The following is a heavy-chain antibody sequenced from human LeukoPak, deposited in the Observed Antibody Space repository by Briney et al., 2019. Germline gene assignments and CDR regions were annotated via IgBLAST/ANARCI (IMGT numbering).Heavy chain of an antibody. CDR1: GPCMISFD. V-gene: IGHV4-59*01. CDR3: SRSIKGQDEYPPGVYF. J-gene: IGHJ4*02. CDR2: VYYSGTT. Sequence: SETLSLTLTLSGPCMISFDCGSSRQPPGKGLEWIGYVYYSGTTNYNPSLKSRVTISVNSSKHQFSLKLSSVTAADTAVYYCSRSIKGQDEYPPGVYFWAQGTLVTVSS. D-gene: IGHD2-15*01.